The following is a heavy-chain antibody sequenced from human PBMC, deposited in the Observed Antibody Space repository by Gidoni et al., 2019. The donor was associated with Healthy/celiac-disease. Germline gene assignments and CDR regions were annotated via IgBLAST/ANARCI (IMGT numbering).Heavy chain of an antibody. Sequence: QVQLQQWGAGLLKPSETLSLTCAVYGGSFSGYYWSWIRQPPGKGLEWIGEINHSGSTNYNPSLKSRVTISVDTSKNQFSLKLSSVTAADTAVYYCARGDWERRFDPWGQGTLVTVSS. J-gene: IGHJ5*02. CDR3: ARGDWERRFDP. CDR1: GGSFSGYY. D-gene: IGHD3-16*01. V-gene: IGHV4-34*01. CDR2: INHSGST.